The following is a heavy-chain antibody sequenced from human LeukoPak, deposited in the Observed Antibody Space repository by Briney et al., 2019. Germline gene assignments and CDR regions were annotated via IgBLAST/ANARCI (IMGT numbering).Heavy chain of an antibody. V-gene: IGHV4-34*01. CDR2: INHSGST. J-gene: IGHJ4*02. D-gene: IGHD2-2*01. CDR3: ASKPANHIPDY. Sequence: SETLSLTCAVYGGSFSGCNWSWIRQPPGKGLEWIGEINHSGSTNYNPSLKSRVTISVDTSKNQFSLKLSSVTAADTAVYYCASKPANHIPDYWGQGTLVTVSS. CDR1: GGSFSGCN.